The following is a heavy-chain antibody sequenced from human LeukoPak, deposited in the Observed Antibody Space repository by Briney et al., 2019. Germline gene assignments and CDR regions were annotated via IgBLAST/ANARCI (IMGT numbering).Heavy chain of an antibody. CDR2: IIPILGIA. J-gene: IGHJ4*02. V-gene: IGHV1-69*04. Sequence: GSSVKVSCKASGGTFSSYAISWVRQAPGQGLEWMGRIIPILGIANYAQKFQGRVTITADKSTSTAYMERSSLRSEDTAVYYCARANRVMTPRYIDYWGQGTLVTVSS. D-gene: IGHD2-21*01. CDR1: GGTFSSYA. CDR3: ARANRVMTPRYIDY.